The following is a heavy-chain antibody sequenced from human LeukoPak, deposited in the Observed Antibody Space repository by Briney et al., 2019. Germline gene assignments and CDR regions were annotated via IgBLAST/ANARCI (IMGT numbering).Heavy chain of an antibody. J-gene: IGHJ5*02. D-gene: IGHD4-17*01. CDR1: GGSISSSSYY. Sequence: SETLSLTCTVSGGSISSSSYYWGWIRQPPGKGLEWIGSIYYSGSTYYNPSLKSRVTISVDTSKNQFSLKLSSVTAADTAVYYCARGFLESTVTTGTRLAPNWFDPWGQGPRSPSPQ. CDR2: IYYSGST. CDR3: ARGFLESTVTTGTRLAPNWFDP. V-gene: IGHV4-39*07.